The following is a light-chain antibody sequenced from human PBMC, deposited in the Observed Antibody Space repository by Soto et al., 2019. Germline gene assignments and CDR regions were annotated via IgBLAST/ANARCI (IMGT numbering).Light chain of an antibody. CDR1: QSVGSN. J-gene: IGKJ1*01. CDR2: GAS. V-gene: IGKV3-15*01. Sequence: EIVMTQSPATLSVSPGERATLSCRASQSVGSNLAWYQQKPGQAPRLRIYGASTRATGIPARFSGSGSGTELTLTISSLQPEDFAIYFCQQYNNWPPDRTFGQGTKVEIK. CDR3: QQYNNWPPDRT.